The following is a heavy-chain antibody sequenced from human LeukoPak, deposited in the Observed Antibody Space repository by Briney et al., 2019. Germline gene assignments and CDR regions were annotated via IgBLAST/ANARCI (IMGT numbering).Heavy chain of an antibody. CDR1: GFTFSSYE. J-gene: IGHJ4*02. V-gene: IGHV3-48*03. CDR3: ARDSIVGATTAMDY. D-gene: IGHD1-26*01. CDR2: ISSSGSTI. Sequence: GGSLRLSCAASGFTFSSYEMNWVRQAPGKGLEWVSYISSSGSTIYYADSVKGRFTISRDNAKNSLYLQMNSLRAEDTAVYYCARDSIVGATTAMDYWGQGTLVTVSS.